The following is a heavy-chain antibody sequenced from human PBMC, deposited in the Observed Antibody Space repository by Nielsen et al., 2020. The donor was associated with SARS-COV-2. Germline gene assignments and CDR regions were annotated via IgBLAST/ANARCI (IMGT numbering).Heavy chain of an antibody. CDR3: ARSGNSSWYFDL. V-gene: IGHV4-59*01. CDR2: IYYSGST. CDR1: GGSISSYY. D-gene: IGHD4-23*01. Sequence: SETLSLTCTVSGGSISSYYWSWIRQPPGKGLEWIGYIYYSGSTNYNPSLKSRVTISVDTSKNQFSLKLSSVTAADTAVYYCARSGNSSWYFDLWGRGTLVTVSS. J-gene: IGHJ2*01.